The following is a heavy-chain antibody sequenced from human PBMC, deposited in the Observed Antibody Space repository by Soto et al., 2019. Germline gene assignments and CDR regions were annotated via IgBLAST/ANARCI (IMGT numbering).Heavy chain of an antibody. D-gene: IGHD3-3*01. Sequence: XASLTISCKGSGYNFAGYWIAWVRQMPGKGLELMGIIYPSDSDTRYRPSFQGQVTISADKSISSAYLQWSSLRASDTAMYYCARGGVSTRTFDYWGQGTPVTVSS. CDR1: GYNFAGYW. V-gene: IGHV5-51*01. CDR2: IYPSDSDT. J-gene: IGHJ4*02. CDR3: ARGGVSTRTFDY.